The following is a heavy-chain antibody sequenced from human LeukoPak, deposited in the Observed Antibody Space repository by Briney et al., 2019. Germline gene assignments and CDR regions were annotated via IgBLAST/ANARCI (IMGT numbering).Heavy chain of an antibody. Sequence: PSETLSLTCAVYGGSFSGYYWSWIRQPPEKGLEWIGEINHSGSTNYNPSLKSRVTISVDTSKNQFSLKLSSVTAADTAVYYCARKVPGLRRPFDYWGQGTLVTVSS. CDR3: ARKVPGLRRPFDY. V-gene: IGHV4-34*01. J-gene: IGHJ4*02. CDR2: INHSGST. D-gene: IGHD5-12*01. CDR1: GGSFSGYY.